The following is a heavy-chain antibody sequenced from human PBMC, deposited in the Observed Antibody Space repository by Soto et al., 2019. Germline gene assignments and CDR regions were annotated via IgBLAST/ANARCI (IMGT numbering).Heavy chain of an antibody. CDR1: GGSISGYY. Sequence: PSETLSLTCTVSGGSISGYYWSWIRQPPGKGLEWIGFIYYSGSTNYNPSLKSRVTISVDTSKNQFSLKLSSVTAADTAVYYCARFGIAVAWFDYWGQGTLVTVSS. CDR3: ARFGIAVAWFDY. V-gene: IGHV4-59*01. CDR2: IYYSGST. J-gene: IGHJ4*02. D-gene: IGHD6-19*01.